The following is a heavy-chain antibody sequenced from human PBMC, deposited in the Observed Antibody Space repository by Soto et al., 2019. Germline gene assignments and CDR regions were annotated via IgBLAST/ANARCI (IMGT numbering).Heavy chain of an antibody. CDR1: GGSISSGGYY. Sequence: SETLSLTCTVSGGSISSGGYYWIWIRQHPGKGLEWIGYIYYSGSTYYNPSLKSRVTISVDTSKNQFSLKLSSVTAADTAVYYCARVDLYGSGSYILDYWGQGTLVTVSS. J-gene: IGHJ4*02. CDR3: ARVDLYGSGSYILDY. D-gene: IGHD3-10*01. CDR2: IYYSGST. V-gene: IGHV4-31*03.